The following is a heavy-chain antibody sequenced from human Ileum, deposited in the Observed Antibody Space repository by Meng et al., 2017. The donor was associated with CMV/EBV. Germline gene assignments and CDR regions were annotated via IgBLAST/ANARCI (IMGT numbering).Heavy chain of an antibody. J-gene: IGHJ4*02. D-gene: IGHD3-9*01. V-gene: IGHV4-34*01. CDR3: VRSGRYFDWLSR. CDR2: INDVGRI. Sequence: LACAVYGRSLSGYYWGWIRQAPGEGLEWIEEINDVGRINYNPSLKSRVSISIDTSRNQFSLKLSSVTAADTAMYFCVRSGRYFDWLSRRGQVTLVTVSS. CDR1: GRSLSGYY.